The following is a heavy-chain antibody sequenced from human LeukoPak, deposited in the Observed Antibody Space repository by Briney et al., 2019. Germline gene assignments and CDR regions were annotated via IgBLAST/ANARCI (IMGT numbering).Heavy chain of an antibody. D-gene: IGHD3-22*01. CDR3: ARVECRDKWLCYYDSSGSVRGDAFDI. V-gene: IGHV4-31*03. CDR2: IYYSGST. CDR1: GGSISNNIYY. Sequence: PSETLSLTCTVSGGSISNNIYYWSWIRQHPGKGLEWIGYIYYSGSTYYNPSLKSRVTISVDTSKNQFSLKLSSVTAADTAVYYCARVECRDKWLCYYDSSGSVRGDAFDIWGQGTMVTVSS. J-gene: IGHJ3*02.